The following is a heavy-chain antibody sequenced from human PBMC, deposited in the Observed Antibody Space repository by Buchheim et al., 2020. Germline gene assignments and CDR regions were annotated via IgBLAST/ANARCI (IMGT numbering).Heavy chain of an antibody. CDR2: IYYSGST. CDR1: GGSISSSSYY. V-gene: IGHV4-39*01. D-gene: IGHD5-12*01. Sequence: QLQLQESGPGLVKPSETLSLTCTVSGGSISSSSYYWGWIRQPPGKGLEWIGSIYYSGSTYYNPSLKSRVTISVDTSKNQFSLKLSSVTAADTAVYYCARHPFYSSYALPFDYWGQGTL. CDR3: ARHPFYSSYALPFDY. J-gene: IGHJ4*02.